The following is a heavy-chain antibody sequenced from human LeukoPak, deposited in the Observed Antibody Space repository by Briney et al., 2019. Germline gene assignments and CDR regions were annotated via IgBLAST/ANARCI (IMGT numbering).Heavy chain of an antibody. CDR2: ISYDGSNK. D-gene: IGHD3-22*01. Sequence: GRSLRLSCAASGFTFSSYGMHWVRQAPGKGLEWVAVISYDGSNKYYADSVKGRFTISRDNSKNTLYLQMNSLRAEDTAVYYCARDYYDSSGYYSSIDYWGQGTLVTVSS. CDR3: ARDYYDSSGYYSSIDY. J-gene: IGHJ4*02. V-gene: IGHV3-30*03. CDR1: GFTFSSYG.